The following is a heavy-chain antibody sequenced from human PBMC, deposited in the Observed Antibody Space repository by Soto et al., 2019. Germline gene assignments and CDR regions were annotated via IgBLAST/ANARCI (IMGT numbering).Heavy chain of an antibody. J-gene: IGHJ4*02. Sequence: GGSLRLSCAASGFTFSSYAMHWVRQAPGKGLEWVAVISYDGSNKYYADSVKGRFTISRDNSKNTLYLQMNSLRAEDTAVYYCARDYEWELLGPFDYWGQGTLVTVSS. CDR1: GFTFSSYA. CDR3: ARDYEWELLGPFDY. D-gene: IGHD1-26*01. V-gene: IGHV3-30-3*01. CDR2: ISYDGSNK.